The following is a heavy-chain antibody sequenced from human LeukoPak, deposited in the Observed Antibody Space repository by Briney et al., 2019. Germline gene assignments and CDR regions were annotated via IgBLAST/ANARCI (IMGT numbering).Heavy chain of an antibody. J-gene: IGHJ4*02. Sequence: SVTVSCTASGGTFSSYAISWVRQAPGQGLEWMGGIIPIFGTANYAQKFQGRVTITADESTSTAYMELSSLRSEDTAVYYCAREGAIRDYFDYWGQGTLVTVSS. CDR2: IIPIFGTA. V-gene: IGHV1-69*13. CDR3: AREGAIRDYFDY. D-gene: IGHD4/OR15-4a*01. CDR1: GGTFSSYA.